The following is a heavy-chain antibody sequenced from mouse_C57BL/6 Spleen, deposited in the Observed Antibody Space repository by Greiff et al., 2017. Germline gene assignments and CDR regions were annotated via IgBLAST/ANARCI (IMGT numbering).Heavy chain of an antibody. J-gene: IGHJ2*01. CDR1: GYTFTDYY. CDR2: INPNNGGT. V-gene: IGHV1-26*01. D-gene: IGHD2-4*01. CDR3: AREEKAPNIYDYEYFDY. Sequence: EVQLQQSGPELVKPGASVKISCKASGYTFTDYYMNWVKQSHGKSLEWIGDINPNNGGTSYNQKFKGKATLTVDKSSSTAYMELRSLTSEDSAVYYCAREEKAPNIYDYEYFDYWGQGTTLTVSS.